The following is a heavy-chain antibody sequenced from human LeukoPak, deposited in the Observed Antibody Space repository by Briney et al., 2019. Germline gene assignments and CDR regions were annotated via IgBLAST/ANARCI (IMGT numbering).Heavy chain of an antibody. D-gene: IGHD6-19*01. J-gene: IGHJ4*02. V-gene: IGHV4-39*01. CDR2: IYYSGST. Sequence: PSETLSLTCTVSGGSISSSSYYWGWIRQPPGKGLEWIGSIYYSGSTYYNPSLKSRVTISVDTSKNQFSLKLSSVTAADTAVYYCARQWLVLANFDYWGQGTLVTVSS. CDR3: ARQWLVLANFDY. CDR1: GGSISSSSYY.